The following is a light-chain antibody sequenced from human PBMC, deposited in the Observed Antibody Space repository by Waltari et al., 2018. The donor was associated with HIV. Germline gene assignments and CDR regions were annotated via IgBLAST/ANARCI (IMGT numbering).Light chain of an antibody. J-gene: IGLJ2*01. Sequence: QSALTQPPSASGTPGQRVTISCSGRSSTIGRNYVYWYLQLPATPPKLLINRNNQRPSGVPDRFSGSKSGTSASLAIGGLRSEDEADYYCASWDDSLSVVFGGGTKLTVL. V-gene: IGLV1-47*01. CDR2: RNN. CDR3: ASWDDSLSVV. CDR1: SSTIGRNY.